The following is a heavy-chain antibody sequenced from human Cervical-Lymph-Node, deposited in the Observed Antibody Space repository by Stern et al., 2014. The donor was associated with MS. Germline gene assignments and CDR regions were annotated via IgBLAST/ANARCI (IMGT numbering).Heavy chain of an antibody. CDR2: IIPVSGTP. J-gene: IGHJ5*02. CDR3: ARDHYIDFSGNSFDP. Sequence: VQLVQSGAEVKKPGSSVKVSCEASGGTFSTYGFSWVRQAPGKGLEWMGGIIPVSGTPKYAQNFQGRLTITADESTATVYMELSSLRSEDSAVFYCARDHYIDFSGNSFDPWGQGTLVTVSS. D-gene: IGHD2-15*01. V-gene: IGHV1-69*01. CDR1: GGTFSTYG.